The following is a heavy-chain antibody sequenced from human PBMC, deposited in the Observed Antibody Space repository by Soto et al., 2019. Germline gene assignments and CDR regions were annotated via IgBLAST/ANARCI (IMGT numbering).Heavy chain of an antibody. V-gene: IGHV3-11*01. Sequence: GGSLRLSCAASGFTFSDYYMSWIRQAPGKGLEWVSSISSSGSTIYYADSVKGRFTISRDNAKNSLYLQRNSLTAEDTAVYYCARVIVVAALENYFDYWGQGTLVTVSS. CDR1: GFTFSDYY. CDR2: ISSSGSTI. D-gene: IGHD6-19*01. CDR3: ARVIVVAALENYFDY. J-gene: IGHJ4*02.